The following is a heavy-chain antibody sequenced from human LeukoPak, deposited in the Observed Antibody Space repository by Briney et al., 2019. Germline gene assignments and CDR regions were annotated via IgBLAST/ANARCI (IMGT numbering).Heavy chain of an antibody. Sequence: ASVKVSCKASGYTFTAYHMHWVRQAPGQGLEWMGRISLSAGSISYAQKFRGSLTISRDTSTSTVYMELSSLRSEDTAVYYCAKDAGDKSNYYGLDVWGQGTTVTVSS. CDR1: GYTFTAYH. CDR3: AKDAGDKSNYYGLDV. V-gene: IGHV1-46*01. CDR2: ISLSAGSI. D-gene: IGHD1-26*01. J-gene: IGHJ6*02.